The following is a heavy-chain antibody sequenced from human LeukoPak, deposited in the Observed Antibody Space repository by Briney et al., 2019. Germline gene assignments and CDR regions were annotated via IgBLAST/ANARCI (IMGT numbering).Heavy chain of an antibody. J-gene: IGHJ4*02. CDR3: AIHIAYSSGPAHFDY. CDR1: GFTFSSYW. Sequence: GGSLRLSCAASGFTFSSYWMSWVRQAPGKGLEWVANIKQDGSEKYYVDSVKGRFTISRDNAKNSLYLQMNSLRAEDTAVYYCAIHIAYSSGPAHFDYWGQGALVTVSS. D-gene: IGHD6-19*01. CDR2: IKQDGSEK. V-gene: IGHV3-7*01.